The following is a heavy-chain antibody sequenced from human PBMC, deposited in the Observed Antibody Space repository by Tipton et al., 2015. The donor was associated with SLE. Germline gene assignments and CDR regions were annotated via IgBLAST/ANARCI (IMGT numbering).Heavy chain of an antibody. CDR2: INHSGSP. CDR1: AGSFSGYY. Sequence: TLSLTCAVSAGSFSGYYWSWIRQSPVRGLEWIGEINHSGSPNYNPSLKSRVTISVHTSKNQFSLKLNSVTAADTAMYYCARSGYGRVSFFRHWGQGTRVTVSS. CDR3: ARSGYGRVSFFRH. D-gene: IGHD5-12*01. J-gene: IGHJ1*01. V-gene: IGHV4-34*01.